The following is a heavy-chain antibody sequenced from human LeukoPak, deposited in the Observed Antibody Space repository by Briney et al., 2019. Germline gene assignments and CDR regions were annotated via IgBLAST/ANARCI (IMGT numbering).Heavy chain of an antibody. V-gene: IGHV3-66*01. Sequence: GSLRLSCAASAFTVTSTYMPWPRPAPGKGLEWVSVIYSGGSTYYADSVKGRFTISRDNSNNTLYLQMNSLRAEDPAVYYCAIAEAGTNYYSHYWGQGTLVTVSS. CDR2: IYSGGST. CDR1: AFTVTSTY. D-gene: IGHD6-13*01. J-gene: IGHJ4*02. CDR3: AIAEAGTNYYSHY.